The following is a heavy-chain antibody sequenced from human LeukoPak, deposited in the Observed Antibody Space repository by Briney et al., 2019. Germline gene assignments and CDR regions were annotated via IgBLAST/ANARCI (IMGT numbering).Heavy chain of an antibody. V-gene: IGHV1-18*01. Sequence: ASVKVSCKASGYTFPSYGISWVRQAPGQGLEWMGWISGYNGNTNHAQKFQGRVTMTTDTSTTTAYMELRSLRSDDTAVYYCARGIRRYSYGYYFDYWGQGTLVTVSS. J-gene: IGHJ4*02. D-gene: IGHD5-18*01. CDR1: GYTFPSYG. CDR3: ARGIRRYSYGYYFDY. CDR2: ISGYNGNT.